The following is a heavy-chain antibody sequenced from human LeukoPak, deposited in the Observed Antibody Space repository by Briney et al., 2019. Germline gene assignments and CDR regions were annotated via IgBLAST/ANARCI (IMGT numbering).Heavy chain of an antibody. CDR1: GGSISSSSYY. V-gene: IGHV4-39*07. D-gene: IGHD2-21*01. Sequence: PSETLSLTCTVSGGSISSSSYYWGWIRQPPGKGLEWIGSIYYSGSTYYNPSLKSRVTISVDTSKNQFSLKLSSVTAADTAVYYCARGGGGGPGRSGWYYMDVWGKGTTVTISS. CDR3: ARGGGGGPGRSGWYYMDV. J-gene: IGHJ6*03. CDR2: IYYSGST.